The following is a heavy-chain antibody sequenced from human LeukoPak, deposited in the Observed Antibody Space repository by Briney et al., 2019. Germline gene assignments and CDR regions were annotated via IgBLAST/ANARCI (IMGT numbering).Heavy chain of an antibody. Sequence: KAGASLRLSCAASGFTFDTYAMTWVRQAPGKGLEWVSSISSGGTYIYYAESVRGRSIISRDNTKNFLYLQLSTLRVEDTAVYYCARDRPTGRSRGVVVQWGQGTLVTVSS. CDR3: ARDRPTGRSRGVVVQ. V-gene: IGHV3-21*01. J-gene: IGHJ4*02. CDR2: ISSGGTYI. CDR1: GFTFDTYA. D-gene: IGHD2-15*01.